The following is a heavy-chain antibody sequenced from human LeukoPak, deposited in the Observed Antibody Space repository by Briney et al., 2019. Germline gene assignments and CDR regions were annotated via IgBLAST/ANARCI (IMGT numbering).Heavy chain of an antibody. Sequence: PGGSLRLSCAASGFTFSSYAMHWVRQAPGKGLEWVAVISYDGSNKYYADSVKGRFTISRDNSKNTLYLQMNSLRAEDTAVYYCAREYSSSWYLPGPHPYGMDVWGQGTTVTVSS. CDR2: ISYDGSNK. V-gene: IGHV3-30*04. CDR3: AREYSSSWYLPGPHPYGMDV. J-gene: IGHJ6*02. D-gene: IGHD6-13*01. CDR1: GFTFSSYA.